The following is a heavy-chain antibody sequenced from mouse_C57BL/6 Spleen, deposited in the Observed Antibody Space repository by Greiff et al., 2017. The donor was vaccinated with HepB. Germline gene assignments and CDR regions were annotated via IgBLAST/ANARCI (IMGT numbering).Heavy chain of an antibody. CDR2: IDPSDSYT. CDR3: ARRAGDLYAMDY. CDR1: GYTFTSYW. Sequence: QVQLQQSGAELVRPGTSVKLSCKASGYTFTSYWMHWVKQRPGQGLEWIGVIDPSDSYTNYNQKFKGKATLTVDTSSSTAYMQLSSLTSEDSAVYYCARRAGDLYAMDYWGQGTSVTVSS. J-gene: IGHJ4*01. V-gene: IGHV1-59*01.